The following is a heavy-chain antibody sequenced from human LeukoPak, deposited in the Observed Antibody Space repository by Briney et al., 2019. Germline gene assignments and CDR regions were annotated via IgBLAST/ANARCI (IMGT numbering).Heavy chain of an antibody. CDR2: IIPILGIA. J-gene: IGHJ5*02. CDR3: ARAPLYYDFWSGYYSGFWFDP. CDR1: GGTFSSYA. Sequence: SVKVSCKASGGTFSSYAISWVRQAPGQGLEWMGRIIPILGIANYAQKFQGRVTITADKSTSTAYVELSSLRSEDTAVYYCARAPLYYDFWSGYYSGFWFDPWGQGTLVTVSS. D-gene: IGHD3-3*01. V-gene: IGHV1-69*04.